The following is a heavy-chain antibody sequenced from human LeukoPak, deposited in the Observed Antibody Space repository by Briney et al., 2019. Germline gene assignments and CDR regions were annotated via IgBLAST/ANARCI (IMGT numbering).Heavy chain of an antibody. CDR1: GDTLSSYA. CDR3: AREEGATTVDY. Sequence: SVKVSCKASGDTLSSYALSWVRQAPGQGLEWMGRIIPILGIATYAQKFQGRVTITANKSTSTAYMELSSLRSEDTAVYDCAREEGATTVDYWGQGTLVTVSS. CDR2: IIPILGIA. V-gene: IGHV1-69*04. D-gene: IGHD1-26*01. J-gene: IGHJ4*02.